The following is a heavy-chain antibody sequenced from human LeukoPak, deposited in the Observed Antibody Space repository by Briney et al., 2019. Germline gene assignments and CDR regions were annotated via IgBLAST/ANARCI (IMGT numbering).Heavy chain of an antibody. CDR3: AKDPYGVIAPNDAFDI. V-gene: IGHV3-23*01. Sequence: GGSLRLSCAASGFTFSSYAMSWVRQAPGKGLEWVSAISGSGGSTYYADSVKGRFTISRDNSKNTLYLQMNSLRAEDTAVYYCAKDPYGVIAPNDAFDIWGQGTMVTVSS. J-gene: IGHJ3*02. D-gene: IGHD3-22*01. CDR1: GFTFSSYA. CDR2: ISGSGGST.